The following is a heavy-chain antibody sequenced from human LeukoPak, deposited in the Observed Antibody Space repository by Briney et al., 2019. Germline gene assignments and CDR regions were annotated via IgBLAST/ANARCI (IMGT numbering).Heavy chain of an antibody. J-gene: IGHJ5*02. Sequence: GGSLRLSCRTSGFTFGDYALSWFRQAPGKGLEWVGFIRSKSYGGTAEYAASVKDRFTISRDDSTRIAYLQMKSLKTEDTGVYHCGRAPRPVAWNWFDPWGQGALVTVSS. CDR3: GRAPRPVAWNWFDP. D-gene: IGHD2-15*01. V-gene: IGHV3-49*03. CDR1: GFTFGDYA. CDR2: IRSKSYGGTA.